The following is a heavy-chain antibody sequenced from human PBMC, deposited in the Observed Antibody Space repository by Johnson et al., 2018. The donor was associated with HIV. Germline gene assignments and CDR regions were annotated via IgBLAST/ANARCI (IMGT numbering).Heavy chain of an antibody. Sequence: VQLVESGGGLVQPGGSLRLSCAASGSNFDDYGMSWVRQAPGKGLEWVSGINWNGGSTGYADSVKGRFTISRDNAKNSLYLQMNSLRPEDTALYYCARATYYYDTTGYLTRPRAFDLWGQGTMVTVSS. V-gene: IGHV3-20*04. CDR1: GSNFDDYG. CDR2: INWNGGST. D-gene: IGHD3-22*01. CDR3: ARATYYYDTTGYLTRPRAFDL. J-gene: IGHJ3*01.